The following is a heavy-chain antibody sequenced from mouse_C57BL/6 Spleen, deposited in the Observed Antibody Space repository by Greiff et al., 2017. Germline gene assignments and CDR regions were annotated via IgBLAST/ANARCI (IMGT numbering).Heavy chain of an antibody. CDR3: ARGLLRIYAMDY. D-gene: IGHD1-1*01. V-gene: IGHV3-1*01. CDR1: GYSITSGYD. CDR2: ISYSGST. J-gene: IGHJ4*01. Sequence: EVNLVESGPGMVKPSQSLSLTCTVTGYSITSGYDWHWIRHFPGNKLEWMGYISYSGSTNYNPSLKSRISITHDTSKNHFFLKLNSVTTEDTATYYCARGLLRIYAMDYWGQGTSVTVSS.